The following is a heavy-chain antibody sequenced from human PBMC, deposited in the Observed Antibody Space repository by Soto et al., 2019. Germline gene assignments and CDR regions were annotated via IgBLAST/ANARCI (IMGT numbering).Heavy chain of an antibody. CDR3: ARQPYSGSWSYYNARGY. CDR1: GGSISSSSYY. V-gene: IGHV4-39*01. Sequence: PSETLSLTCTVSGGSISSSSYYWGWIRQPPGKGVEWIGSIYYSGSTYYNPSLKSRVTISVDTSKNQFSLKLSSVTAADTAVYYCARQPYSGSWSYYNARGYWGQGTLVTVSS. CDR2: IYYSGST. J-gene: IGHJ4*02. D-gene: IGHD3-10*01.